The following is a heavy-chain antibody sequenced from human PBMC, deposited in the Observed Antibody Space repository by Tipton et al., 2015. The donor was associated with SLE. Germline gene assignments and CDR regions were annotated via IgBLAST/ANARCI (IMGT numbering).Heavy chain of an antibody. CDR2: IYYSGST. V-gene: IGHV4-59*11. Sequence: TLSLTCTVSGGSISSHYCSWIRQPPGKGLEWIGDIYYSGSTNYNPSLQSRVTISVDTSKNQFSLKLSSVTAADTAVYYCARARGSYQEYWYCEQWGRGTRVTGSS. J-gene: IGHJ2*01. CDR1: GGSISSHY. CDR3: ARARGSYQEYWYCEQ. D-gene: IGHD1-26*01.